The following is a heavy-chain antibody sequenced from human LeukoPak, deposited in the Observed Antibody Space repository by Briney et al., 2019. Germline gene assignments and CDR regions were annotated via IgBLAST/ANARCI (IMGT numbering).Heavy chain of an antibody. J-gene: IGHJ6*02. CDR1: GFTYSSSA. D-gene: IGHD5-24*01. Sequence: VTSVTDSCKASGFTYSSSALQWVRQARGQRLEWIGWIVVGSGNTNYAQKFQERVTITRDMSTSTAYMELSRLRSEDTAVYYCAAGLEAATNMLDYYYYGMDAWGQGTMVTVSS. CDR2: IVVGSGNT. CDR3: AAGLEAATNMLDYYYYGMDA. V-gene: IGHV1-58*01.